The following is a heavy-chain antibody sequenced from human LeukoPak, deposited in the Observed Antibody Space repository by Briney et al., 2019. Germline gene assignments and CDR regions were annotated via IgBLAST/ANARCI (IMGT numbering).Heavy chain of an antibody. Sequence: GGSLRLSCAASGFTFSSYSMNWVRQAPGKGLEWVSYISSSSSTIYYADSVKGRFTISRDNAKNSLYLQMNSLRAEDTAVYYCARRGRGVANVFDYWGQGTLVTVSS. CDR1: GFTFSSYS. CDR2: ISSSSSTI. CDR3: ARRGRGVANVFDY. J-gene: IGHJ4*02. D-gene: IGHD2-15*01. V-gene: IGHV3-48*04.